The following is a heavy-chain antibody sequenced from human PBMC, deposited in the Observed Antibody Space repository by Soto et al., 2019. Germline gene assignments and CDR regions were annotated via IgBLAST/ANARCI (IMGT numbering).Heavy chain of an antibody. CDR3: ASSSCYKHSRYFFDY. V-gene: IGHV6-1*01. CDR2: TYYRSKWYN. Sequence: SPTLSLTCAISGDSVSSNSAAWNWIRQSPSRGLEWLGRTYYRSKWYNDYAVSVKSRITINPDTSKNQFSLQLNSVTPEDTAVYYCASSSCYKHSRYFFDYWGLGTLVTVSS. CDR1: GDSVSSNSAA. J-gene: IGHJ4*02. D-gene: IGHD3-22*01.